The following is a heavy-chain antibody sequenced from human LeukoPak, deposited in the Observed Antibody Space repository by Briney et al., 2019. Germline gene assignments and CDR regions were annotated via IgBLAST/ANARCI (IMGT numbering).Heavy chain of an antibody. D-gene: IGHD6-19*01. CDR3: AKDINSWLVPHAFDI. J-gene: IGHJ3*02. CDR2: ISWNSGSI. V-gene: IGHV3-9*01. CDR1: GFTFDDYA. Sequence: PGGSLRLSCAASGFTFDDYAMHWVRQAPGKGLEWVSGISWNSGSIGYADSVKGRFTISRDNAKNSLYLQMNSLRAEDTALYYCAKDINSWLVPHAFDIWGQGTMVTVSS.